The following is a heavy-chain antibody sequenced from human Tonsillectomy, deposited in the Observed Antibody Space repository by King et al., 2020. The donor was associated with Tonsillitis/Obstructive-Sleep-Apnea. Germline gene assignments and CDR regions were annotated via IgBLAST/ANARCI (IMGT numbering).Heavy chain of an antibody. CDR1: GYTFTSYD. V-gene: IGHV1-8*01. D-gene: IGHD2-2*01. Sequence: VQLVQSGAEVKKPGASVKVSCKASGYTFTSYDINWVRQATGRGLEWMGWMNPNSGNTGYAQKFQGRVTMTRNTSISTAYMELSSLRSEDTAVYYCARVGYCSSTSCLDNFDYWGQGTLVTVSS. CDR3: ARVGYCSSTSCLDNFDY. CDR2: MNPNSGNT. J-gene: IGHJ4*02.